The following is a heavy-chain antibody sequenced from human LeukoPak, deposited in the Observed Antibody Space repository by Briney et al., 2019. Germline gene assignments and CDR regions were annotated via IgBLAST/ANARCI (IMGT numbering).Heavy chain of an antibody. CDR2: IYYTGST. Sequence: SETLSLTCAVSGASISASGYYLGWIRQPPGKGLEWIGNIYYTGSTYYNASLQSRVTISIDMSKNQFSLRLNSVTAADTAMYYCVKSGGYGLIDYWGQGTLVTVSS. V-gene: IGHV4-39*01. CDR3: VKSGGYGLIDY. D-gene: IGHD1-26*01. CDR1: GASISASGYY. J-gene: IGHJ4*02.